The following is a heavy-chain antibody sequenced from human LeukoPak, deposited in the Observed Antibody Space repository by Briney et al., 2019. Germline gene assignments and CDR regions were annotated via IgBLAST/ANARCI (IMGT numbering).Heavy chain of an antibody. CDR1: GFTFSSYG. D-gene: IGHD3-22*01. CDR3: AKDAYYYDSSGYWYYYYYYMDV. CDR2: IRYDGSNK. Sequence: GGSLRLSCAASGFTFSSYGMHWVRRAPGKGLEWVAFIRYDGSNKYYADSVKGRFTISRDNSKNTLYLQMNSLRAEDTAVYYCAKDAYYYDSSGYWYYYYYYMDVWGKGTPVTIPS. J-gene: IGHJ6*03. V-gene: IGHV3-30*02.